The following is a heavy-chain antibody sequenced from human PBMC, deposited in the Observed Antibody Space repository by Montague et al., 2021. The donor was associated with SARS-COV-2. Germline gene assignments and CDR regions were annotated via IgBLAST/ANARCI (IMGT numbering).Heavy chain of an antibody. Sequence: SETLSLTCTVSGDSISSGGYFWGWIRQPPGEGLEWIASIHIGGTSYLNPSLKSRVTISIDSSKNQFSLNVTSVTAADTAVYFCARGRDWYLGNWGQGTLATVTS. CDR2: IHIGGTS. D-gene: IGHD3-9*01. V-gene: IGHV4-39*07. J-gene: IGHJ4*02. CDR1: GDSISSGGYF. CDR3: ARGRDWYLGN.